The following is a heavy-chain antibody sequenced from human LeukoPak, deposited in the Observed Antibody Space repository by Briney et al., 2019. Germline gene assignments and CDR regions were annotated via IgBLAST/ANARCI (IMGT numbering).Heavy chain of an antibody. Sequence: SGTLSLTCAVSGGSISSSNWWSWVRQPPGKGLEWIGEIYHSGNTNYNPSLRSRVTISVDKSRNQFSLGLSSVTAADTAVYYCARDRPYYDSSGCGAFDIWGQGTMVTVSS. CDR3: ARDRPYYDSSGCGAFDI. CDR2: IYHSGNT. J-gene: IGHJ3*02. V-gene: IGHV4-4*02. D-gene: IGHD3-22*01. CDR1: GGSISSSNW.